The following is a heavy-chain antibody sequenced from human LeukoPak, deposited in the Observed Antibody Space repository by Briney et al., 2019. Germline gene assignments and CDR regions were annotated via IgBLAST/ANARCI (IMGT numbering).Heavy chain of an antibody. J-gene: IGHJ4*02. CDR1: GYTFTGYY. Sequence: ASVKVSCKASGYTFTGYYMHWVRQAPGQGLEWMGWINPNSGGTNYAQKFQGWVTMTRDTSISTAYMELSRLRSDDTAVYYCARDAAGSIAVAGAIDYWGQGTLATVSS. CDR2: INPNSGGT. V-gene: IGHV1-2*04. D-gene: IGHD6-19*01. CDR3: ARDAAGSIAVAGAIDY.